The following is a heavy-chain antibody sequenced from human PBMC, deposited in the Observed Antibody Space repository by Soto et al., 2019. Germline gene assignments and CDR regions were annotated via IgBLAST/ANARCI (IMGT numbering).Heavy chain of an antibody. CDR1: DASIGTTLW. Sequence: PSETLSLTGSFSDASIGTTLWWSWVRRPPGRGLEWIGEIHPGRGVNYNPSLKSRVTLSVDQANNQFSLRVASLTAADTAIYYCARYSAASGTYYFDSWIQGTLVTVS. J-gene: IGHJ4*02. D-gene: IGHD1-7*01. CDR2: IHPGRGV. V-gene: IGHV4-4*02. CDR3: ARYSAASGTYYFDS.